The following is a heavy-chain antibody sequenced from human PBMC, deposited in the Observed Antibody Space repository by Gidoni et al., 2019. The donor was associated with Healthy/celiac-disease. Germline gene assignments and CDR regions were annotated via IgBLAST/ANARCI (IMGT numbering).Heavy chain of an antibody. Sequence: EVQLVESGGGLVQPGGSLRLSCAASGFTFSSYSMNWVRQAPGKGLEWVSYISSSSSTIYYADSVKGRFTISRDNAKNSLYLQMNSLRAEDTAVYYCARGGRTIFGVVIISELFDYWGQGTLVTVSS. CDR3: ARGGRTIFGVVIISELFDY. CDR2: ISSSSSTI. J-gene: IGHJ4*02. D-gene: IGHD3-3*01. CDR1: GFTFSSYS. V-gene: IGHV3-48*01.